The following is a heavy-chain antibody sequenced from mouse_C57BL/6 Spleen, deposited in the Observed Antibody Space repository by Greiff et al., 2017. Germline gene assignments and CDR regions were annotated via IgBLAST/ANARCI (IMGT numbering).Heavy chain of an antibody. D-gene: IGHD2-4*01. V-gene: IGHV2-2*01. Sequence: VKLLESGPGLVQPSQSLSITCTVSGFSLTSYGVHWVRQSPGKGLEWLGVIWGGGSTDYNAAFISRLSISKDNSKSQVFFKMNSLQADDTAIYYCARIYYDYDGFAYWGQGTLVTVAA. CDR1: GFSLTSYG. J-gene: IGHJ3*01. CDR2: IWGGGST. CDR3: ARIYYDYDGFAY.